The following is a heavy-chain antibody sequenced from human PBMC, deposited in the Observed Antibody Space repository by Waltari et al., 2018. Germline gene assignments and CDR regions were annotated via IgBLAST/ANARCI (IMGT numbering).Heavy chain of an antibody. Sequence: QVQLVQSGAEMKQPGASVKVSCKASGYTFTGYFMHWMRPAPGQGLEGMGWINPNSGDTKYAQKFQGRVTMTRDTSISTAYMELSRLTSDDTAVYYCARGPATADFDYWGQGTLVTVSS. J-gene: IGHJ4*02. CDR1: GYTFTGYF. CDR2: INPNSGDT. V-gene: IGHV1-2*02. D-gene: IGHD2-2*01. CDR3: ARGPATADFDY.